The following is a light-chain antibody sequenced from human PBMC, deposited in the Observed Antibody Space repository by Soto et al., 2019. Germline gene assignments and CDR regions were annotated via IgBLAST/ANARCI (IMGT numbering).Light chain of an antibody. V-gene: IGKV1-5*01. J-gene: IGKJ5*01. CDR3: KKYGSSPPKN. Sequence: EIRMTHSPSAVTGSGSDTVTITCRVSQSIHKWLAWYQKKPGKGRTLMIYGASRRATGIPERFSGSGSGTEFTLTISRLEIAACAVYYCKKYGSSPPKNFAQGTRLEIK. CDR1: QSIHKW. CDR2: GAS.